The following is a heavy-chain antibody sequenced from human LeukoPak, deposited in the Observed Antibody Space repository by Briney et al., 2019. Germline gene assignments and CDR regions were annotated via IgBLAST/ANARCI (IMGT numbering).Heavy chain of an antibody. CDR2: ISSSGHST. D-gene: IGHD5-18*01. CDR3: AKGGFSYGYVDC. J-gene: IGHJ4*02. Sequence: GESLRLSCTASGFSFSTYAMSWVRQAPGKGLEWVSPISSSGHSTYYADSVKGRFTISRDNSKNTLYLQMNSLRVEDTAVYYCAKGGFSYGYVDCWGQGTLVTVSS. V-gene: IGHV3-23*01. CDR1: GFSFSTYA.